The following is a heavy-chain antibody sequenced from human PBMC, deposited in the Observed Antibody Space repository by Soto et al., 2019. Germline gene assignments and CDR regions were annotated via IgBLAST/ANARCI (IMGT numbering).Heavy chain of an antibody. Sequence: EVQLVESGGGLVQPGGSLRLSCAGSGFTFSNYWMHWVRQAPGKGLEWVSRIDHDGPTDYADSVRGRFTISRDNAENTLYLQMISLIPEDTAVYYCVGGSHGDYWCQGTLVTVSS. CDR2: IDHDGPT. D-gene: IGHD2-15*01. V-gene: IGHV3-74*01. J-gene: IGHJ4*02. CDR1: GFTFSNYW. CDR3: VGGSHGDY.